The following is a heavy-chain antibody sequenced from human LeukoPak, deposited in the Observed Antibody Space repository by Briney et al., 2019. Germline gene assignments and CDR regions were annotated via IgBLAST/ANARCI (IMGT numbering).Heavy chain of an antibody. D-gene: IGHD4-23*01. CDR1: GFTVSSYN. CDR2: ISISSSYM. CDR3: ATQSVKNYYYYYGMDV. Sequence: GGSLRLSCVVSGFTVSSYNMNWVRQAPGKGLEWVSCISISSSYMHYADSVKGRFTISRDNAKNSLYLQMTSLRSEDTAVYYCATQSVKNYYYYYGMDVWGQGTTVTVSS. J-gene: IGHJ6*02. V-gene: IGHV3-21*04.